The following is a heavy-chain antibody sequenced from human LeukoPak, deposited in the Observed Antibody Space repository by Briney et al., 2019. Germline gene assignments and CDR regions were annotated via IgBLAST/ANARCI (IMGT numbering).Heavy chain of an antibody. CDR2: ISAYNGNT. J-gene: IGHJ4*02. CDR1: GYTFTSYG. V-gene: IGHV1-18*01. CDR3: ARSPPHNIAVAGTGFDY. D-gene: IGHD6-19*01. Sequence: ASVKVSCKASGYTFTSYGISWVRQAPGQGLEWMGWISAYNGNTNYAQKLQGRVTMTTDTSTSTAYMELRSLRSDDTAVYYCARSPPHNIAVAGTGFDYWAQGTLVTVSS.